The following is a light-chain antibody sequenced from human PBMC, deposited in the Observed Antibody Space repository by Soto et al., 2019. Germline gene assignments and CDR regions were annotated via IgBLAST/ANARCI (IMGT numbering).Light chain of an antibody. Sequence: EIVLTQSPGTLSLSPGETASLSCRASQSIGGNYLAWYQQKLGQAPRLLIYGASTRATGSPDRFSGSGSGSGFTLTISRLEAEDSAVYYCQQYGDSAYTFGQGKKLEIK. CDR3: QQYGDSAYT. V-gene: IGKV3-20*01. J-gene: IGKJ2*01. CDR2: GAS. CDR1: QSIGGNY.